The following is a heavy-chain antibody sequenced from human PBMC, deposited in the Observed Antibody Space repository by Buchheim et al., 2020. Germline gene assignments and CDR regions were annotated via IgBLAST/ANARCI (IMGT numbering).Heavy chain of an antibody. D-gene: IGHD2-21*02. V-gene: IGHV1-3*01. CDR3: ARVAAGDPAGWYFDL. J-gene: IGHJ2*01. CDR1: GYTFTSYA. CDR2: INAGNGNT. Sequence: QVQLVQSGAEVKKPGASVKVSCKASGYTFTSYAMHWVRQAPGQRLEWMGWINAGNGNTKYSQKFKGRVTITRDTSASTAYMELSSLRSEDTAVYYCARVAAGDPAGWYFDLWGRGTL.